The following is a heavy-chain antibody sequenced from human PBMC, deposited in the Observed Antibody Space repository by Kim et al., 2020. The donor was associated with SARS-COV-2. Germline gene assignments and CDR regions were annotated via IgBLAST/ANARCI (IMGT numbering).Heavy chain of an antibody. V-gene: IGHV5-51*01. D-gene: IGHD2-21*01. CDR3: AIQTFYSCLDL. J-gene: IGHJ6*02. CDR2: IFPGDSDT. CDR1: GYDFSNNW. Sequence: GESLKISCKISGYDFSNNWVAWVRQMSGKGLEWMGIIFPGDSDTRYGPSFRGHVTISAAKSTLTASLPLSTLTASATAMYYCAIQTFYSCLDLWCQGTAVTVSS.